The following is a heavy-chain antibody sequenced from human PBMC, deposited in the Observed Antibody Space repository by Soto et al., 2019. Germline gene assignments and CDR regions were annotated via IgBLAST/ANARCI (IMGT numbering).Heavy chain of an antibody. Sequence: SQRLRCAASGCKCGDHDVDWISQAPGKGLEWVGRTASKDESYTTGYAASVKGRFTVSRDDSKSTLFLQMNSLRTEDTAVYYCARSVAAAGDYWGQGTLVTVTS. CDR3: ARSVAAAGDY. CDR1: GCKCGDHD. D-gene: IGHD6-13*01. CDR2: TASKDESYTT. V-gene: IGHV3-72*01. J-gene: IGHJ4*02.